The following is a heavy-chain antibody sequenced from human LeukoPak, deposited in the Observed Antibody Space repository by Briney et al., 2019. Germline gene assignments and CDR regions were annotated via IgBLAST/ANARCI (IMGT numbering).Heavy chain of an antibody. V-gene: IGHV3-74*01. CDR3: ARAPSEIGGYYPEYFRH. CDR1: GFTFSNYW. J-gene: IGHJ1*01. Sequence: GGSLRLSCAAAGFTFSNYWMHWVRQPPGKGLVGVSRIKSDGRTNYADSVKGRFTISRDNAKNTVSLQMNSLRAEDTGVYYCARAPSEIGGYYPEYFRHWGQGTLVTVSS. CDR2: IKSDGRT. D-gene: IGHD3-22*01.